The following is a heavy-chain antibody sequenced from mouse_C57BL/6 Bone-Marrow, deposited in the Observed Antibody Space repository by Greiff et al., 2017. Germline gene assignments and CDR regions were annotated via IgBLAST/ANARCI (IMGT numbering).Heavy chain of an antibody. Sequence: EVKLEESGPGLVKPSQSLSLTCSVTGYSITSGYYWNWIRQFPGNKLEWMGYISCGGSNNYNPSLKNRISITQDTSKNQFFLKLNSVTTEDTASYYGAIDYYYSMDYWGQGTSVTVSS. CDR1: GYSITSGYY. CDR3: AIDYYYSMDY. J-gene: IGHJ4*01. CDR2: ISCGGSN. V-gene: IGHV3-6*01.